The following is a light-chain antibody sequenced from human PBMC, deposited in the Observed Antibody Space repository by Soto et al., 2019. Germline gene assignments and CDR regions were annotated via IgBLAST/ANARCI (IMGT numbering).Light chain of an antibody. Sequence: AGDRVTNTCRASQTISSWLAWYQQKPGNAPKLLIYKASTLKSGVPSRFSGSGSGTDFTLSINSLQPEDFATYYCQQTYSTPLTFGGGTKVDIK. CDR2: KAS. V-gene: IGKV1-5*03. CDR1: QTISSW. J-gene: IGKJ4*01. CDR3: QQTYSTPLT.